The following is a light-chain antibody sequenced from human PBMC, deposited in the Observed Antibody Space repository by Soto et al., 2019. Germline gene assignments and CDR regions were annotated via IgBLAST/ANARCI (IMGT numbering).Light chain of an antibody. CDR1: SNDVGGYNH. Sequence: QSALTQPASVSGSPGQSITISCTGTSNDVGGYNHVSWYQQHPGKAPKLIIYEVSYRPSGVSNRFSGSKSGNTASLTISGLQAEDEAEYYCNSYRSSDSGVFGRGTKLTVL. CDR2: EVS. J-gene: IGLJ2*01. V-gene: IGLV2-14*01. CDR3: NSYRSSDSGV.